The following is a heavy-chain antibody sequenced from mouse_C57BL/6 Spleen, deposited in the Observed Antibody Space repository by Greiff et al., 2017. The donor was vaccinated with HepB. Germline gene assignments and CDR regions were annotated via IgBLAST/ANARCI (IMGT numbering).Heavy chain of an antibody. V-gene: IGHV5-9*01. Sequence: EVMLVESGGGLVKPGGSLKLSCAASGFTFSSYTMSWVRQTPEKRLEWVATISGGGGNTYYPDSVKGRFTISRDNAKNTLYLQMSSLRSEDTALYYCARRERRSYYFDYWGQGTTLTVSS. J-gene: IGHJ2*01. CDR3: ARRERRSYYFDY. D-gene: IGHD1-1*01. CDR2: ISGGGGNT. CDR1: GFTFSSYT.